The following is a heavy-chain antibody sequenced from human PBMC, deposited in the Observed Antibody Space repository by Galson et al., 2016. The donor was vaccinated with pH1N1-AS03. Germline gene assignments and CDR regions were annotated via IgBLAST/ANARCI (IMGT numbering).Heavy chain of an antibody. CDR2: IYPGDSDT. D-gene: IGHD2-8*01. J-gene: IGHJ5*02. CDR1: GYTFDNYW. V-gene: IGHV5-51*01. CDR3: ASHGTHGYSNWFDP. Sequence: QSGAEVKKPGQSLKISCKGSGYTFDNYWIGWVRQMPGKGLEWMGIIYPGDSDTRYNPSFQVQVTITADKSITPAYLQWSSLKASDTAIYYGASHGTHGYSNWFDPWGQGTLVTVSS.